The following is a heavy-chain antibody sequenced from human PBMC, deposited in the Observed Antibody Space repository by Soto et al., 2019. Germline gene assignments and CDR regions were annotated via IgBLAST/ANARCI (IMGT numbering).Heavy chain of an antibody. CDR1: GGTFSSYA. CDR3: ARTVTTVWSNFDY. J-gene: IGHJ4*02. V-gene: IGHV1-69*12. D-gene: IGHD4-17*01. Sequence: QVQLVQSGAEVKKPGSSVKVSCKASGGTFSSYAISWVRQAPGQGLEWMGGIIPIFGTANYAQKFQGRVTITADESTSTADMELSSLRAEETAVYYCARTVTTVWSNFDYGCQGTLVTFAA. CDR2: IIPIFGTA.